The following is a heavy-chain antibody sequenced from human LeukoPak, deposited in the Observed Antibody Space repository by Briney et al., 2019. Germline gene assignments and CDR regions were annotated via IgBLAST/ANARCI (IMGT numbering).Heavy chain of an antibody. D-gene: IGHD1-1*01. Sequence: SETLSLTCAVYGGSFSDDYWSWIRQPPGKGLEWIGEINHSGSTNYNPSLKSRVTISLDTSKNQFSLKLSSVTAADTAVYYCATLTTPGWFNPWGQGTLVTVSS. CDR2: INHSGST. J-gene: IGHJ5*02. V-gene: IGHV4-34*01. CDR3: ATLTTPGWFNP. CDR1: GGSFSDDY.